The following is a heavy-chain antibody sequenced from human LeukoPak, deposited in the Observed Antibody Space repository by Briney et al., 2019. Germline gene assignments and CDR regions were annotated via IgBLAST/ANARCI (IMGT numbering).Heavy chain of an antibody. Sequence: SETLSLTCAVYGGSFSGYYWSWIRQPPGKGLEWIGEINHSGSTNYNPSLKGRVTISVDTSKNQFSLKLSSVTAADTAVYYCVLLWFGEPIGPRDYWGQGTLVTVSS. CDR1: GGSFSGYY. D-gene: IGHD3-10*01. J-gene: IGHJ4*02. CDR3: VLLWFGEPIGPRDY. CDR2: INHSGST. V-gene: IGHV4-34*01.